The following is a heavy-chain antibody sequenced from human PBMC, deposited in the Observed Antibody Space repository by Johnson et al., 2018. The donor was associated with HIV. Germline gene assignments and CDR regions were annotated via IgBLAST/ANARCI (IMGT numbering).Heavy chain of an antibody. D-gene: IGHD3/OR15-3a*01. CDR3: AKDIRADWTDAFDI. Sequence: VQVVESGGGVVQPGRSLRLSCAASGFTFSSYAMHWVRQAPGKGLEWVANIKQDGSEKYYVDSVKGRFTISRDNAKNSLYLQMNSLRAEDTALYYCAKDIRADWTDAFDIWGQGTMVTVSS. J-gene: IGHJ3*02. CDR2: IKQDGSEK. CDR1: GFTFSSYA. V-gene: IGHV3-7*03.